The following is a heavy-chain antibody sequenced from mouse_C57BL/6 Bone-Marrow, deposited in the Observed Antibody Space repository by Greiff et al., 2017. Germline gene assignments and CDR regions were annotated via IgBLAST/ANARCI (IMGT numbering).Heavy chain of an antibody. V-gene: IGHV1-15*01. CDR1: CYTFTDYE. CDR2: IDPETGGT. D-gene: IGHD1-1*01. J-gene: IGHJ2*01. Sequence: VQLQQSGAELVRPGASVTLSCKASCYTFTDYEMHWVKPTPVHVLEWIGAIDPETGGTAYNQKFTGKAIMTADKSSSTAYMELRSLTSEDSAVYYCTRGGGSSIDYWGQGTTLTVSS. CDR3: TRGGGSSIDY.